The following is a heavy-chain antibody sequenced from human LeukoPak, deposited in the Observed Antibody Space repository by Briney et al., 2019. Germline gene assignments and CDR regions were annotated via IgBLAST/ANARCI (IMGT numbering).Heavy chain of an antibody. V-gene: IGHV3-74*01. CDR3: ARAYCSSTSCYFGWFDP. Sequence: PGGSLRLSCAASGFTFSSYWMHWVRQAPGKGLVWVSRINTDGSSTSYADSVKGRFTISRDNAKNTLYLQMNSLRAEDTAVYYCARAYCSSTSCYFGWFDPWGQGTLVTVSS. CDR2: INTDGSST. CDR1: GFTFSSYW. D-gene: IGHD2-2*01. J-gene: IGHJ5*02.